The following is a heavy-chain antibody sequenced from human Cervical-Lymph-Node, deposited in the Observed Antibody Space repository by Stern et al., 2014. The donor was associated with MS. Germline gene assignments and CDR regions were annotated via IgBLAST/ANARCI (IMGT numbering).Heavy chain of an antibody. CDR2: INPSAGNT. J-gene: IGHJ4*02. CDR3: ARDEGADY. Sequence: QVQLVQSGAEVKKPWASGAVSCMASGYSFTSYFINWVRHAPGQRLEWMGIINPSAGNTNYAQKFQGRVVMTSDTSTGTVYMELSSLRSEDTAVYYCARDEGADYWGQGTLVTVSS. V-gene: IGHV1-46*01. CDR1: GYSFTSYF.